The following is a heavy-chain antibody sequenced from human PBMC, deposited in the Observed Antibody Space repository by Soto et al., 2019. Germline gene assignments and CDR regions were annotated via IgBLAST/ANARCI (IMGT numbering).Heavy chain of an antibody. J-gene: IGHJ6*03. CDR3: ARWGLHYVDV. D-gene: IGHD3-16*01. V-gene: IGHV3-23*01. Sequence: EVQLLESGGGLVQPGGSLRLSCAASEFTFSDYAMSWVRQAPGKGLQWVSGISGSDDNTYYADSVKGRFTISRDNSKNTLYLQMNSLRAEDTAVYYCARWGLHYVDVWGKGTTVIVSS. CDR2: ISGSDDNT. CDR1: EFTFSDYA.